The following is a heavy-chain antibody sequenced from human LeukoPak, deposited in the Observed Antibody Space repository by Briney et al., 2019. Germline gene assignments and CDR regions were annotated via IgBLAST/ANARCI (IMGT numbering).Heavy chain of an antibody. D-gene: IGHD5-18*01. Sequence: GGSLRLSCAASGFTFSAYDMHWVRQAPGEGLEWVVVISSDGSNTYYADSVKGRFTISRDNSKNTLYLQMNSLRPDDTAFYYCTKAAYTCGLRDFQYWGQGTLVTVSP. V-gene: IGHV3-30*18. J-gene: IGHJ1*01. CDR3: TKAAYTCGLRDFQY. CDR1: GFTFSAYD. CDR2: ISSDGSNT.